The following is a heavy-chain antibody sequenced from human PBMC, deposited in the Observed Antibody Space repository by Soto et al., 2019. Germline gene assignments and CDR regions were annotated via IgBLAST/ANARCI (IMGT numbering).Heavy chain of an antibody. CDR1: GGTFSSYA. D-gene: IGHD3-10*01. CDR3: AIDETPGQHPYYGMDV. CDR2: IIPIVGTA. V-gene: IGHV1-69*01. J-gene: IGHJ6*02. Sequence: QVQLVQSGAEVKKPGSSVKVSCKASGGTFSSYAISWVRQAPGQVLEWMGGIIPIVGTANYAQKFQGRVTITADESTSTADMELSSLRSEDTAVYYCAIDETPGQHPYYGMDVWGQGTKVTVSS.